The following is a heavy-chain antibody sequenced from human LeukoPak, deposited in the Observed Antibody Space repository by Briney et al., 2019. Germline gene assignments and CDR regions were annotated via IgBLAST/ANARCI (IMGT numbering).Heavy chain of an antibody. V-gene: IGHV3-53*01. Sequence: GGYLRLSCAASGFTVSSNYMNWVRQAPGKGLEWVSVIYSGGSTFYADSVKGRFTISRDNSKNTLYLQMNSLRAEDTAVYYCVLSYGYGYLDYWGQGTLVTVSS. D-gene: IGHD5-18*01. CDR2: IYSGGST. J-gene: IGHJ4*02. CDR3: VLSYGYGYLDY. CDR1: GFTVSSNY.